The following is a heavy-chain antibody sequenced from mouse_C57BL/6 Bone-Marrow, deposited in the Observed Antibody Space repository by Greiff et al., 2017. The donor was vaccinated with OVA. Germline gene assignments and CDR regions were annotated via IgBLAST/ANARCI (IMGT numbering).Heavy chain of an antibody. D-gene: IGHD2-3*01. J-gene: IGHJ2*01. CDR2: ISPGDGDT. CDR3: ARHEDGYYASYFDY. CDR1: GYAFSSSW. Sequence: QVQLKQSGPELVKPGASVKISCKASGYAFSSSWMNWVKQRPGKGLEWIGRISPGDGDTNYNGKFKGKARLTADKSSSTAYMQLSSLTSEDSAVYFCARHEDGYYASYFDYWGQGTTLTVSS. V-gene: IGHV1-82*01.